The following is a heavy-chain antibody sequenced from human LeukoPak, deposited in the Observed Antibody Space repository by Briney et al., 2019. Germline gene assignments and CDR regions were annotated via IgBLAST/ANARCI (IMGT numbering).Heavy chain of an antibody. V-gene: IGHV1-18*01. Sequence: RASVKVSCKASGYTFTSYGISWVRQAPGQGLEWMGWISAYNGNTNYAQKLQGRVTMTTDTSTSTAYMELRSLRSDDTAVYYCARDSVVVPAATTGDYWGQETLITVSS. D-gene: IGHD2-2*01. CDR2: ISAYNGNT. CDR1: GYTFTSYG. J-gene: IGHJ4*02. CDR3: ARDSVVVPAATTGDY.